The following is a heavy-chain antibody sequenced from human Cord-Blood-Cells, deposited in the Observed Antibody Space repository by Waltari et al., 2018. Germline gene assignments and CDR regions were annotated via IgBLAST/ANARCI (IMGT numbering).Heavy chain of an antibody. D-gene: IGHD6-13*01. Sequence: QVQLVQSGAEVKKPGSSVKVSCKASGGTFSSYAISWVRQAPGQGLEWMGRIIPILGIANSAQKFQGRVTITADKSTSTAYMELSSLRSEDTAVYYCARSGIAAAGTGLGAFDIWGQGTMVTVSS. CDR2: IIPILGIA. V-gene: IGHV1-69*09. CDR3: ARSGIAAAGTGLGAFDI. CDR1: GGTFSSYA. J-gene: IGHJ3*02.